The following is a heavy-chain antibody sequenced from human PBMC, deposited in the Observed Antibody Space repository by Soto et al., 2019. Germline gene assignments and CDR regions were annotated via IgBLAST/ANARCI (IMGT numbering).Heavy chain of an antibody. CDR2: ISGSGGDT. D-gene: IGHD2-15*01. CDR1: GFTFSSYV. V-gene: IGHV3-23*01. CDR3: ARDVVVSGMDV. J-gene: IGHJ6*02. Sequence: GGSLRLSCAASGFTFSSYVMTWVRQAPGKGLEWVSTISGSGGDTYYADSVKGRFTISRDNSKNTLYLQMNSLRAEDTAVYYCARDVVVSGMDVWGQGTTVTVSS.